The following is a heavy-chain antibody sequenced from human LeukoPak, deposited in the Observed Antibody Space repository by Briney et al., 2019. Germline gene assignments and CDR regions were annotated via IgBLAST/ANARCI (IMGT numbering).Heavy chain of an antibody. Sequence: GGSLRLSCAASGFIFSSYWMSWVRQAPGKGLEWVANIKQDGSEKYYVDSVKGRFTISRDNAKNSLYLQMNSLRAEDTAVYYCARDWSSFSGELSLGYFDYWGQGTLVTVSS. D-gene: IGHD3-16*02. V-gene: IGHV3-7*03. J-gene: IGHJ4*02. CDR2: IKQDGSEK. CDR1: GFIFSSYW. CDR3: ARDWSSFSGELSLGYFDY.